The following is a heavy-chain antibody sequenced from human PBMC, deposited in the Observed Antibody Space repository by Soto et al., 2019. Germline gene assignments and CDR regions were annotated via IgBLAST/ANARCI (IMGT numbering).Heavy chain of an antibody. Sequence: WASVKVSCKVSGYTFTSYGISWVRQAPGQGLEWMGWISAYNGNTNYAQKLQGRVTMTTDTSTSTAYMELRSLRSDDTAVYYCARVLAVYDYGMDVWGKGTTVTASS. CDR1: GYTFTSYG. J-gene: IGHJ6*04. CDR2: ISAYNGNT. CDR3: ARVLAVYDYGMDV. V-gene: IGHV1-18*01. D-gene: IGHD1-1*01.